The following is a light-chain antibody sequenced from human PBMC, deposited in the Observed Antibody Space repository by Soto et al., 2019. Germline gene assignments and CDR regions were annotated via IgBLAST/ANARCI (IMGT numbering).Light chain of an antibody. CDR3: CSYAGSSAYG. CDR1: SSDVGSYNL. V-gene: IGLV2-23*02. Sequence: QSVLTQPASVSGSPGQSITISCTGTSSDVGSYNLVSWYQHHPGKAPKLMIYEVSKRPSGVSNRFSGSKSGNTASLTISGLQAEDEADYYCCSYAGSSAYGFGTGTKVTVL. CDR2: EVS. J-gene: IGLJ1*01.